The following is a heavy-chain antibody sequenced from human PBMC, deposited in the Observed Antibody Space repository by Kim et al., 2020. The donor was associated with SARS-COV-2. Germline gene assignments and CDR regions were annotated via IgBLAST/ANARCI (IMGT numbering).Heavy chain of an antibody. Sequence: GSLRLSCAASGFIFRTYSINWVRQAPGKGLEWVSTISSGSDYIYYADSVKGRFTISRDNARNSVYLQMSSLRAEDTAVYYCTRDLSTGMPRGFDYWGQGTPVTVSS. D-gene: IGHD5-18*01. J-gene: IGHJ4*02. CDR3: TRDLSTGMPRGFDY. V-gene: IGHV3-21*01. CDR2: ISSGSDYI. CDR1: GFIFRTYS.